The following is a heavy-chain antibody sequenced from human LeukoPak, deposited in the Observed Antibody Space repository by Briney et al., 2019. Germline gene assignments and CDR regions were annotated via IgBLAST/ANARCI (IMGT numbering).Heavy chain of an antibody. V-gene: IGHV4-59*12. CDR3: ARIGYCSGGSCYSGVFAAFDI. D-gene: IGHD2-15*01. Sequence: SETLSLTCTVSGGSISRYFWTWIRQPLGKGLEWIGYVYYTGSSNYNPSLKSRVTISVDTSKNQFSLKLSSVTAADTAVYYCARIGYCSGGSCYSGVFAAFDIWGQGTMVTVSS. J-gene: IGHJ3*02. CDR1: GGSISRYF. CDR2: VYYTGSS.